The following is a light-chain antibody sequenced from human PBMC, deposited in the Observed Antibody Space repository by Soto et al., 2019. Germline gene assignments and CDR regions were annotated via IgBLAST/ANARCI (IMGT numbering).Light chain of an antibody. J-gene: IGKJ1*01. CDR1: QSLSRW. CDR3: QQANSYPWT. CDR2: GSS. Sequence: DIQMTQSPSTLSASVGDRVTITCRTSQSLSRWLAWYQQNPGKAPKLLIYGSSSLLSGVPSRFSGTRSGTDFTLTISSLQPEDFATYYCQQANSYPWTLGQGTKVDIK. V-gene: IGKV1-5*01.